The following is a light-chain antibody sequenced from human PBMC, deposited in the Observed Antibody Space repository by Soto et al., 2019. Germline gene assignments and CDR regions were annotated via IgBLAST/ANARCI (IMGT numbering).Light chain of an antibody. J-gene: IGLJ1*01. V-gene: IGLV1-44*01. CDR3: AAWDDGLNGHV. CDR1: SSNIGRNT. CDR2: SNN. Sequence: QSVLTQPPSASGTPGQRVTISCSGSSSNIGRNTVNWYQQLPGTAPKLLIYSNNQRPSGVPDRFSGSKSGTSASLAISGLQSEDEDDYYCAAWDDGLNGHVFGTGTKVTVL.